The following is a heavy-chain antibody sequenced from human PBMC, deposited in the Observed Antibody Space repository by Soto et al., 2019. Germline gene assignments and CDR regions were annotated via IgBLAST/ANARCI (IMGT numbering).Heavy chain of an antibody. V-gene: IGHV1-46*01. CDR3: ASANYSPYYYYGMDV. CDR1: GYTFTSYY. D-gene: IGHD4-4*01. CDR2: INPSGGST. J-gene: IGHJ6*02. Sequence: ASVKASCKASGYTFTSYYMHWVRQAPGQGLEWMGIINPSGGSTSYAQKFQGRVTMTRDTSTSTVYMELSSLRSEDTAVYYCASANYSPYYYYGMDVWGQGTTVTVSS.